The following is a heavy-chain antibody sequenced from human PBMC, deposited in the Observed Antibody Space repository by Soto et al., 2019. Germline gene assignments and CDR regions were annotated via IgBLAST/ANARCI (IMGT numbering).Heavy chain of an antibody. Sequence: SVKVSCKASGFTFSSSAVKWVRQARGQRLEWIGWIVVGSGNTNYAQKFQERVTITRDMSTGTAYMELSSLRSEDTAVYYCAADRQCSSTRCYPYNFDYWGQGTLVTVSS. CDR2: IVVGSGNT. CDR3: AADRQCSSTRCYPYNFDY. V-gene: IGHV1-58*01. D-gene: IGHD2-2*01. CDR1: GFTFSSSA. J-gene: IGHJ4*02.